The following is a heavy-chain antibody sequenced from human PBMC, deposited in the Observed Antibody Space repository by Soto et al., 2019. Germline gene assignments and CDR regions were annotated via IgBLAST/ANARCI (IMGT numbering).Heavy chain of an antibody. V-gene: IGHV4-30-4*01. CDR3: ARVRVLRYFDWLLFDY. Sequence: QVQLQESGPGLVKPSQTLSLTCTVSGGSISSGDYYWSWISQPPGKGLEWIGYIYYSGSTYYNPSLKSRVTISVDTSKNQFSLKLSSVTAADTAVYYCARVRVLRYFDWLLFDYWGQGTLVTVSS. CDR2: IYYSGST. D-gene: IGHD3-9*01. CDR1: GGSISSGDYY. J-gene: IGHJ4*02.